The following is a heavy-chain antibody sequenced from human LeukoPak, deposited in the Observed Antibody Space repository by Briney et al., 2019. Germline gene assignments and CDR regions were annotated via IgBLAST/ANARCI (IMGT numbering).Heavy chain of an antibody. D-gene: IGHD3-16*02. CDR1: GXTFSSYA. J-gene: IGHJ4*02. CDR3: AKDYIWGSYRPAYYFDY. V-gene: IGHV3-23*01. Sequence: GGSLRLSCAASGXTFSSYAMSWVRQAPGKGQKWVSAISGSGGSTYYADSVKGRFTISRDNSKNTLYLQMNSLRAEDTAVYYCAKDYIWGSYRPAYYFDYWGQGTLVTVSS. CDR2: ISGSGGST.